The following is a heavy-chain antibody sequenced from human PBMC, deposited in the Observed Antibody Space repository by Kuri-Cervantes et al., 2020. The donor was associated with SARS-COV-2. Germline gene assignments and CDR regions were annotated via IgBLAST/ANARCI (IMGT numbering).Heavy chain of an antibody. V-gene: IGHV4-34*01. D-gene: IGHD4-11*01. J-gene: IGHJ5*02. Sequence: GSLRLSCTVSGGSISSHYWSWIRQPPGKGLEWIGEINHSGSTNYNPSLKSRVTISVDTSKNQFSLKLSSVTAADTAVYYCARGGDYSNWFDPWGQGTLVTVSS. CDR3: ARGGDYSNWFDP. CDR1: GGSISSHY. CDR2: INHSGST.